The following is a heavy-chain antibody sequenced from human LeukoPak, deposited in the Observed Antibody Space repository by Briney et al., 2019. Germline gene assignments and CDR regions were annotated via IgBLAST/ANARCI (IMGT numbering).Heavy chain of an antibody. Sequence: PSQTLSLTCAVSGGSISSGGYSWSWIRQPPGKGLEWIGYIYHSGSTYYNPSLKSRVTISVDKSKNQFSLKLSSVTAADTAVYYCASTDSSGYKRENWFDPWGQGTLVTVSS. CDR1: GGSISSGGYS. J-gene: IGHJ5*02. CDR2: IYHSGST. D-gene: IGHD6-19*01. V-gene: IGHV4-30-2*01. CDR3: ASTDSSGYKRENWFDP.